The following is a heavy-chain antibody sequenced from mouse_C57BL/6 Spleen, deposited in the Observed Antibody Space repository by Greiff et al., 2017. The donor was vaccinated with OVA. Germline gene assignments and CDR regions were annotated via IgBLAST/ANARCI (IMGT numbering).Heavy chain of an antibody. CDR1: GYTFTSYW. CDR2: IYPGSGST. J-gene: IGHJ4*01. D-gene: IGHD1-1*01. CDR3: ASHYYGSSYHYAMDY. Sequence: VQLQQPGAELVKPGASVKMSCKASGYTFTSYWITWVKQRPGQGLEWIGDIYPGSGSTNYNEKFKSKATLTVDTSSSTAYMQLSSLTSEDSAVYDCASHYYGSSYHYAMDYWGQGTSVTVSS. V-gene: IGHV1-55*01.